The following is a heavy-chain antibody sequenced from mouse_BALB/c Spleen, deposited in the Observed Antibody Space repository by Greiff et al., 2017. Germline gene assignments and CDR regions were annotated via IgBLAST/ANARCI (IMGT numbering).Heavy chain of an antibody. Sequence: EVKLMESGGGLVKPGGSLKLSCAASGFTFSSYAMSWVHQSPEKRLEWVAEISSGGSYTYYPDTVTGRFTISRDNAKNTLYLEMRSLRSEDTAMYYCARGSYDGYYDAMDYWGQGTSVTVSS. D-gene: IGHD2-3*01. V-gene: IGHV5-9-4*01. CDR3: ARGSYDGYYDAMDY. CDR2: ISSGGSYT. CDR1: GFTFSSYA. J-gene: IGHJ4*01.